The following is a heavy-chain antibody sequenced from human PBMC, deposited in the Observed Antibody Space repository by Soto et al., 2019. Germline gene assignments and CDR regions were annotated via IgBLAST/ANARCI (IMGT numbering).Heavy chain of an antibody. V-gene: IGHV1-8*01. D-gene: IGHD5-18*01. CDR3: ARSFSLDPAAGIDY. Sequence: ASVKVSCKASGYTFTSYDINWVRQATGQGLEWMGWMNPNSGNTGYAQKFQGRVTMTRNTSISTAYMELSSLRSEDTAVYYCARSFSLDPAAGIDYWGQGTLVTVSS. J-gene: IGHJ4*02. CDR2: MNPNSGNT. CDR1: GYTFTSYD.